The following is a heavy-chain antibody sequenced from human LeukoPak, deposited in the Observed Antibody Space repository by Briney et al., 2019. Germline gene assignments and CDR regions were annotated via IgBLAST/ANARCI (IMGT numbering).Heavy chain of an antibody. Sequence: GGSLRLSCAASGFTFSSIAMSWVRQAPDKGLEWVSTISGSGGGTYYADSVKGRFTISRDNSKSTLYLQMNSLRAEDTAVYYCAKDRYSGLNTIDYWGQGTLVTVSS. CDR3: AKDRYSGLNTIDY. D-gene: IGHD6-13*01. J-gene: IGHJ4*02. V-gene: IGHV3-23*01. CDR1: GFTFSSIA. CDR2: ISGSGGGT.